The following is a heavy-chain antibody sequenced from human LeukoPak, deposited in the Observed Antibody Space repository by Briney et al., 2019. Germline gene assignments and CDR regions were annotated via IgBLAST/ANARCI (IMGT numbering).Heavy chain of an antibody. Sequence: PGGSLRLSCAASGFTFSTYWMSWVRQAPGKGLEWVSVIYSGGSTYYADSVKGRFTISRDNSKNTLYLQMNSLRAEDTAVYYCARSRGTTFYYYGMDVWGQGTTVTVSS. CDR2: IYSGGST. J-gene: IGHJ6*02. V-gene: IGHV3-53*01. CDR1: GFTFSTYW. D-gene: IGHD3-10*01. CDR3: ARSRGTTFYYYGMDV.